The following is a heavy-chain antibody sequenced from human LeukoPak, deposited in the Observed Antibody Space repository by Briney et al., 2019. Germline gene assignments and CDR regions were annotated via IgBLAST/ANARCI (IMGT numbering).Heavy chain of an antibody. CDR2: IYTSGRT. D-gene: IGHD6-13*01. Sequence: SETLSLTCTVSGGSINNYYCSWIRQSAGKGLEWIGRIYTSGRTNYIPSLESRVTISVDTSQNQFSLNLSSVTAADTAVYFCARGGRQQLVNLWGQGTLVTVSS. J-gene: IGHJ4*02. CDR3: ARGGRQQLVNL. CDR1: GGSINNYY. V-gene: IGHV4-4*07.